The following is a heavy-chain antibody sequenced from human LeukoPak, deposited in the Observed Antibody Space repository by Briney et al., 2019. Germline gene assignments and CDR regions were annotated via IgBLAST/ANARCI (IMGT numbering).Heavy chain of an antibody. CDR3: ARGSSGYVDY. CDR1: GFTFDDYT. J-gene: IGHJ4*02. Sequence: TGGSLRLSCAASGFTFDDYTMHWVRQALGKGLEWVSLISWDGGSTYYADSVKGRFTISRDDSKNSLYLQMNSLRTEDTALYYCARGSSGYVDYWGQGTLVTVSS. CDR2: ISWDGGST. D-gene: IGHD3-22*01. V-gene: IGHV3-43*01.